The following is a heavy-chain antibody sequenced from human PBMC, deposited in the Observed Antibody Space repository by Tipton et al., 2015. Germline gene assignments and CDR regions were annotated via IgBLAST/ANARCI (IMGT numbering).Heavy chain of an antibody. CDR2: MCCSGTT. D-gene: IGHD2-21*01. V-gene: IGHV4-39*07. J-gene: IGHJ4*02. Sequence: TLSLTCTVSGGFISSSYYWGWIRQTPGKGLEWIGSMCCSGTTYYNPSLKSRVTISIDTSKNQFSLNLKSVTAADTAVYYCARRCGADCYWGYYFDHWGQGTLVNVSS. CDR1: GGFISSSYY. CDR3: ARRCGADCYWGYYFDH.